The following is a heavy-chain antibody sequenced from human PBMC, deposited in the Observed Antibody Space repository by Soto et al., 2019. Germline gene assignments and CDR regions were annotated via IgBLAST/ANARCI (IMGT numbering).Heavy chain of an antibody. Sequence: EVQLVESGGGLVKPGGSLRLSCAASGFTFSSYSMNWVRQAPGKGLEWVSSISSSSSYIYYADSVKGRFTISRDNAKNSLYLQMNSLRAEDTAVYYCARAPLYSGSYFPHLYWGQGTLVTVSS. J-gene: IGHJ4*02. CDR1: GFTFSSYS. CDR3: ARAPLYSGSYFPHLY. D-gene: IGHD1-26*01. CDR2: ISSSSSYI. V-gene: IGHV3-21*01.